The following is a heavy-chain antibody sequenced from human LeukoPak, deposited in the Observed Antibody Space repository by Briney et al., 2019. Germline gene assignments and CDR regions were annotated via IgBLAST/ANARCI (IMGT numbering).Heavy chain of an antibody. Sequence: ASVTVSCKASGYTFTGYYMHWVRQAPGQGLEWMGRINPNSGGTNYAQKFQGRVTMTRDTSISTAYMELSRLRSDDTAVYYCARGFHDYGDQGWFDPWGQGTLVTVSS. J-gene: IGHJ5*02. D-gene: IGHD4-17*01. CDR3: ARGFHDYGDQGWFDP. CDR2: INPNSGGT. V-gene: IGHV1-2*06. CDR1: GYTFTGYY.